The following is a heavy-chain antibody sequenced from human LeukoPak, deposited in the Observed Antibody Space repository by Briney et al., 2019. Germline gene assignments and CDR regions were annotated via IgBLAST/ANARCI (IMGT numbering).Heavy chain of an antibody. D-gene: IGHD3-3*01. CDR2: ISSSSNYI. CDR3: ARFWSGHYNFDY. J-gene: IGHJ4*02. Sequence: GGSLRLSCAASGFTFSTYSMNWVRQAPGKGLEWVSSISSSSNYIYYADSVKGRFTISRDNAKNSLYLQMNSLRAEDTAVYYCARFWSGHYNFDYWGQGTPVTVSS. V-gene: IGHV3-21*06. CDR1: GFTFSTYS.